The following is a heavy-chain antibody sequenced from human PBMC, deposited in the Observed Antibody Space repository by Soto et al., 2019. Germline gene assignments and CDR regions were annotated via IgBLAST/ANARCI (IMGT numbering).Heavy chain of an antibody. CDR3: ARVLTGYPNAGDFDY. CDR1: GGSISSSSYY. J-gene: IGHJ4*02. V-gene: IGHV4-39*01. CDR2: IYYSGST. D-gene: IGHD3-9*01. Sequence: SETLSLTCTVSGGSISSSSYYWGWIRQPPGKGLEWIGSIYYSGSTYYNPSLKSRVTISVDTSKNQFSLKLSSVTAADTAVYYCARVLTGYPNAGDFDYWGQGTLVTVSS.